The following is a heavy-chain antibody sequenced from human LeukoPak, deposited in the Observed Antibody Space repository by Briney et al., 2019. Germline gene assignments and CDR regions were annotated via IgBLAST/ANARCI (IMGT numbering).Heavy chain of an antibody. CDR1: GGSISSYY. CDR3: ARDLGNFPDY. Sequence: PSQTLSLTCTVSGGSISSYYWSWIRQPPGKGLEWIGYIYYSGSTNYNPSLKSRVTISVDTSKNQFSLKLSSVTAADTAVYYCARDLGNFPDYWGQGTLVTVSS. CDR2: IYYSGST. V-gene: IGHV4-59*01. D-gene: IGHD1-26*01. J-gene: IGHJ4*02.